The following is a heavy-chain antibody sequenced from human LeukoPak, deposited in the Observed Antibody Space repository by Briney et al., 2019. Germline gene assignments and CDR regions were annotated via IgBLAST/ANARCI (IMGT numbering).Heavy chain of an antibody. J-gene: IGHJ4*02. D-gene: IGHD3-22*01. V-gene: IGHV3-74*01. CDR2: INIDGTSI. CDR1: GFTISNFW. Sequence: GGSLRLSCAATGFTISNFWMHWVRQAPGKGLVWVSRINIDGTSISYADSVKGRFTISRDNSKNTLYLQMNSLRAEDTAVYYCAKDLVTYYYDSSGSNYFDYWGQGTLVTVSS. CDR3: AKDLVTYYYDSSGSNYFDY.